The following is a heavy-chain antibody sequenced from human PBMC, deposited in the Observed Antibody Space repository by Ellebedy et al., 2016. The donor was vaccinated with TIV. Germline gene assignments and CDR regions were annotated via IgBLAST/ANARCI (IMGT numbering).Heavy chain of an antibody. J-gene: IGHJ4*02. V-gene: IGHV6-1*01. CDR1: GDSVSSNSPT. CDR2: TYYRSKWYY. CDR3: ARYNSGWKIFDC. D-gene: IGHD6-19*01. Sequence: MPSETLSLTCAISGDSVSSNSPTWNWIRQSPSRGLEWLGRTYYRSKWYYEYAVSVYSRITINPDTSKNQFSLQLNSVTPEDTAVYYCARYNSGWKIFDCWGQGTLVTVSS.